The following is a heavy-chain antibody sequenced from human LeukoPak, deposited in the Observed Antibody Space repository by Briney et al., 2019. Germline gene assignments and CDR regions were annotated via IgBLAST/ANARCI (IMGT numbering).Heavy chain of an antibody. V-gene: IGHV4-31*03. J-gene: IGHJ4*02. CDR3: ARDLGGIAVA. CDR2: IYYSGST. CDR1: GGFISSGGYY. Sequence: SETLSLTCTVSGGFISSGGYYWSWIRQHPGKGLEWIGYIYYSGSTYYNPSLKSRVTISVDTSKNQFSLKLSSVTAADTAVYYCARDLGGIAVAWGQGTLVTVSS. D-gene: IGHD6-19*01.